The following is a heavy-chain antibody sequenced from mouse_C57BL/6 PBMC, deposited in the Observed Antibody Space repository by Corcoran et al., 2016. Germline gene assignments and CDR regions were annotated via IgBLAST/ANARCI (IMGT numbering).Heavy chain of an antibody. CDR2: INTYSGVP. CDR3: ARHGSSYWYFDV. V-gene: IGHV9-3*01. J-gene: IGHJ1*03. CDR1: GYTFTTYG. Sequence: QIQLVQSGPELKKPGETVKISCKASGYTFTTYGMSWVKQAPGKGLKWMGWINTYSGVPTYADDFTGRFAFSLETSASTAYLQINNLKNEDTATYFCARHGSSYWYFDVWGTGTTVTVSS. D-gene: IGHD1-1*01.